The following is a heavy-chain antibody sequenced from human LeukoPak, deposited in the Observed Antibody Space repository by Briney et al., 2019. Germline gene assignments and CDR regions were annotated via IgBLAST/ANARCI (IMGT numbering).Heavy chain of an antibody. CDR2: IRYDGSNK. CDR3: AKAPKYYGSGSYYTLYYYYGMDV. J-gene: IGHJ6*02. V-gene: IGHV3-30*02. D-gene: IGHD3-10*01. CDR1: GFTFSSYG. Sequence: PGGSLRLSCAASGFTFSSYGMHWVRQAPGKGLEWVAFIRYDGSNKYYADSVKGRFTISRDNSKNTLYLQMNSLRAEDTAVYYCAKAPKYYGSGSYYTLYYYYGMDVWGQGTTVTVSS.